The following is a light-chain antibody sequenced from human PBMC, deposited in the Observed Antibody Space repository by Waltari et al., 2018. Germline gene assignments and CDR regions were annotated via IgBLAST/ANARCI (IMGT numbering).Light chain of an antibody. Sequence: EIVLTQSPGTLSLSPGERATLSSRASQSVTSYLAWYQQKPGQAPRLLIYGASSRATGIPDRLSGSGSGTDFTLTISRLEPEDFAVYYCQQYGRSPQITFGQGTRLEIK. J-gene: IGKJ5*01. CDR3: QQYGRSPQIT. V-gene: IGKV3-20*01. CDR1: QSVTSY. CDR2: GAS.